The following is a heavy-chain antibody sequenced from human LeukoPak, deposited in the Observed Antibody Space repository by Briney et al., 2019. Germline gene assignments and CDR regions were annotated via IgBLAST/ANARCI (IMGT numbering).Heavy chain of an antibody. CDR3: ARPLMYYYGSETYFWFDP. CDR2: INSDGSST. CDR1: GFTFSSYW. J-gene: IGHJ5*02. Sequence: GGSLRLSCAASGFTFSSYWMHRVRQAPGKGLVWVSRINSDGSSTNYADSVKGRFTIPRDNAKNTLYLQMNSLRAEDTAVYYCARPLMYYYGSETYFWFDPWGQGTLVTVSS. D-gene: IGHD3-10*01. V-gene: IGHV3-74*01.